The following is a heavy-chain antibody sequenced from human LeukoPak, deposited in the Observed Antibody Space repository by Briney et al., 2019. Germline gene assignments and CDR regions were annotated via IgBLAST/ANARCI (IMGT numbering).Heavy chain of an antibody. CDR2: IIPILGIA. CDR3: ARESGLLWFGELSPRYFDY. D-gene: IGHD3-10*01. Sequence: ASVKVSCKASGGTFSSYAISWVRQAPGQGLEWMGRIIPILGIANYAQKFQGRVTITADKSTSTAYMELSSLRSEDTAAYYCARESGLLWFGELSPRYFDYWGQGTLVTVSS. CDR1: GGTFSSYA. J-gene: IGHJ4*02. V-gene: IGHV1-69*04.